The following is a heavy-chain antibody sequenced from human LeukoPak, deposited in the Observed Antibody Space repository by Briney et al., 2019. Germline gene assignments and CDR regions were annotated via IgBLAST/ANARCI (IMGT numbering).Heavy chain of an antibody. CDR2: IWYDGSNK. CDR3: ARDDGMGWLTGAMDV. V-gene: IGHV3-33*01. J-gene: IGHJ6*02. D-gene: IGHD3-3*01. Sequence: GRSLRLSCAASGFTFSSYGMHWVRQAPGKGLEWVAVIWYDGSNKYYADSVKGRVTISRDNSKNTLYLQMNSLRAEDTAVYYCARDDGMGWLTGAMDVWGQGTTVTVSS. CDR1: GFTFSSYG.